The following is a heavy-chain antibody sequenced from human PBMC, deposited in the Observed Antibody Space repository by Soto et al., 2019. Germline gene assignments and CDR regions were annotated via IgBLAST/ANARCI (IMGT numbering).Heavy chain of an antibody. CDR1: GFTFSNYA. Sequence: GGSLRLSCAASGFTFSNYAMNWVRQAPGSGLEWVSALSGSGGFTSYADSVKGRFTISRDNSKNTVYLQMNSLRAEDTAVYYCAKVPRQISYYMDVWGKGTTVTVSS. V-gene: IGHV3-23*01. CDR2: LSGSGGFT. J-gene: IGHJ6*03. CDR3: AKVPRQISYYMDV.